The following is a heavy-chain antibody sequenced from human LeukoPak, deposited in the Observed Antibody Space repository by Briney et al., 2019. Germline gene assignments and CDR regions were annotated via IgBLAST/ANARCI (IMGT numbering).Heavy chain of an antibody. CDR2: IYYSGST. D-gene: IGHD6-6*01. CDR3: ARGNVYSSSAWFGPYWYSDL. J-gene: IGHJ2*01. Sequence: SETLSLTCTVSGGSISSYYWSWIRQPPGKGLEWIGYIYYSGSTNYNPSLKSRVTISVDTSKNQFSLKLSSVTAADTAVYYCARGNVYSSSAWFGPYWYSDLWGRGTLVTVSS. CDR1: GGSISSYY. V-gene: IGHV4-59*01.